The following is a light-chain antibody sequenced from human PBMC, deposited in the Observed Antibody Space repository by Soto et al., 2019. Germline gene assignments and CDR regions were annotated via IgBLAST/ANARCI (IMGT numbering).Light chain of an antibody. CDR2: HVN. CDR1: SSDVGDYNY. Sequence: QSALTQPASVSGSPGQSITISCTGTSSDVGDYNYVSWYQQHPGKAPKLIIYHVNNRPSGVSIRFSGSKSGNTASLTISGLQAEDDADYYCSSYTISSTLGFGTGTKLTVL. J-gene: IGLJ1*01. CDR3: SSYTISSTLG. V-gene: IGLV2-14*01.